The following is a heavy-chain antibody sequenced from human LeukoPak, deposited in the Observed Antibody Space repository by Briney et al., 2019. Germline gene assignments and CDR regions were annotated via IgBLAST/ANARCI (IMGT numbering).Heavy chain of an antibody. CDR2: ISWNSGSI. J-gene: IGHJ4*02. CDR1: GFTFDDYA. CDR3: AKYSNIVVVPAAIGKDVGYFDY. V-gene: IGHV3-9*01. Sequence: GRSLRLSCAASGFTFDDYAMHWVRQAPGKGLEWASGISWNSGSIGYADSVKGRFTISRDNAKNPLYLQMNSLRAEDTALYYCAKYSNIVVVPAAIGKDVGYFDYWGQGTLVTVSS. D-gene: IGHD2-2*02.